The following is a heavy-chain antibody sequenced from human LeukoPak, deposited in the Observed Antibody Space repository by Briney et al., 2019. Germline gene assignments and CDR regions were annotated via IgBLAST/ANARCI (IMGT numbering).Heavy chain of an antibody. CDR3: AREATAGSYGLDY. Sequence: ASVTVSCKASGYTFTGYYMHWVRQAPGQGLEWMGWINPNSGGTNYAQKFQGRVTMTRDTSISTAYMELSRLRSDDTAVYYCAREATAGSYGLDYWGQGTLVTVSS. CDR2: INPNSGGT. J-gene: IGHJ4*02. CDR1: GYTFTGYY. D-gene: IGHD5-18*01. V-gene: IGHV1-2*02.